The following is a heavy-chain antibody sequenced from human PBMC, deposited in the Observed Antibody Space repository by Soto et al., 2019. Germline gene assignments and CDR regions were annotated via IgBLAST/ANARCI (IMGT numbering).Heavy chain of an antibody. CDR3: ARGAPRTYYYDSSGSQLHYYYGMDG. J-gene: IGHJ6*02. CDR1: GYTFTGYY. Sequence: ASVKVSCKASGYTFTGYYMHWVRQAPGQGLEWVGWINPNSGGTNYAQKFQGWVTMTRDTSISTAYMELSRLRSDDTAVYYCARGAPRTYYYDSSGSQLHYYYGMDGWGQGTTVTVSS. CDR2: INPNSGGT. V-gene: IGHV1-2*04. D-gene: IGHD3-22*01.